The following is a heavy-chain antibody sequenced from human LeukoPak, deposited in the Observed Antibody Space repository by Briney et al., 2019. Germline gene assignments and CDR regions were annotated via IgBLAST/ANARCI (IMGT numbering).Heavy chain of an antibody. D-gene: IGHD2-2*01. CDR1: GFTFSSYS. CDR2: ISSSSSYI. V-gene: IGHV3-21*01. CDR3: ARAGGYCSSTSCQYYYYYMDV. Sequence: GGSLRLSCAASGFTFSSYSMNWVRQAPGKGLEWVSSISSSSSYIYYADSVKGRYTISRDNAKNSLYLQMNSLRAEDTAVYYCARAGGYCSSTSCQYYYYYMDVWDKGTTVTVSS. J-gene: IGHJ6*03.